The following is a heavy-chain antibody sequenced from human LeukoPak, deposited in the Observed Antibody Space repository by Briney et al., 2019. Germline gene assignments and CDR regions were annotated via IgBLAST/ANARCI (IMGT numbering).Heavy chain of an antibody. CDR2: TYHNGNT. CDR3: ASGGYSYGFDY. J-gene: IGHJ4*02. D-gene: IGHD5-18*01. CDR1: GGSISSGGYS. Sequence: SQTLSLTCAVSGGSISSGGYSWSWIRQPPGKGLEWIGYTYHNGNTYYSPSLKSRVTISVDRSKNQLSLKLSSVTAADTAMYYCASGGYSYGFDYWGQGTLVTVSS. V-gene: IGHV4-30-2*01.